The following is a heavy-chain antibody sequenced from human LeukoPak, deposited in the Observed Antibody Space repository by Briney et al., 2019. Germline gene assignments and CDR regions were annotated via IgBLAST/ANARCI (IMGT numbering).Heavy chain of an antibody. CDR1: GYTFTSYD. V-gene: IGHV1-8*01. Sequence: ASVKVSCKASGYTFTSYDINWVRQATGQGLEWMGWMNPNSGNTGYAQKFQGRVTMTRNTSISTAYMELSSLRSEDTAVYYCARVRLYYYYMDVWGKGTTVTASS. CDR3: ARVRLYYYYMDV. J-gene: IGHJ6*03. CDR2: MNPNSGNT.